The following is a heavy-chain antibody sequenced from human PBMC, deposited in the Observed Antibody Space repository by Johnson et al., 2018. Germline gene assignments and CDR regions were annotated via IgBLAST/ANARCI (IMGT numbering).Heavy chain of an antibody. CDR3: ARDEGGWNVKTVLGIVDD. CDR1: GFTFSNYG. Sequence: QVQLVQSGGGVVQPGRSLRLSCAASGFTFSNYGMHWVRQAPGKGLEWVAVIWYDESNKFYADSVKGLFTISRDNSNNTLYLQMNNLRAEDAALYYCARDEGGWNVKTVLGIVDDWGQGTLVTVSS. D-gene: IGHD3-3*02. CDR2: IWYDESNK. V-gene: IGHV3-33*01. J-gene: IGHJ4*02.